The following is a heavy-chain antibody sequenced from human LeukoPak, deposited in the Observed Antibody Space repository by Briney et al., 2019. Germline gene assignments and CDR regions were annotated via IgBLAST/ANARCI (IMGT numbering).Heavy chain of an antibody. D-gene: IGHD3-10*01. J-gene: IGHJ6*02. Sequence: PSETLSLTCAVYGVSFSGYYWSWIRQPPGKGLEWIGEINHSGSTNYNPSLKSRVTISVDTSKNQFSLKLSSVTAADTAVYYCARVITMVRGVIITDGMDVWGQGTTVTVSS. CDR1: GVSFSGYY. CDR2: INHSGST. V-gene: IGHV4-34*01. CDR3: ARVITMVRGVIITDGMDV.